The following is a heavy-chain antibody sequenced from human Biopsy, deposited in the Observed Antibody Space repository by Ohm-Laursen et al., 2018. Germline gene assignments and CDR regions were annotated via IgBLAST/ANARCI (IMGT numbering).Heavy chain of an antibody. V-gene: IGHV4-39*01. CDR2: IYNTETT. Sequence: GTLSLTCTVSGGFISSSTYYWAWLRQPPGKGLEWIGSIYNTETTFYNPSLKSRVTISVDTSTNQFSLKVSSVTAADTALYFCARHPTGFWFDPWGHGTLVTVPS. CDR1: GGFISSSTYY. J-gene: IGHJ5*02. CDR3: ARHPTGFWFDP.